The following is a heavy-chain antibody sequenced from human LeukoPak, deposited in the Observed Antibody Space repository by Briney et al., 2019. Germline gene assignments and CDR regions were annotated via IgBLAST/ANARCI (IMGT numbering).Heavy chain of an antibody. CDR2: IYYSGST. Sequence: PSETLSPTCTVSGGSISSYYWSWIRQPPGKGLEWIGYIYYSGSTNYNPSLKSRVTISVDTSKNQFSLKLSSVTAADTAVYYCASSGDYYDSSGPYFDYWGQGTLVTVSS. D-gene: IGHD3-22*01. CDR3: ASSGDYYDSSGPYFDY. CDR1: GGSISSYY. J-gene: IGHJ4*02. V-gene: IGHV4-59*01.